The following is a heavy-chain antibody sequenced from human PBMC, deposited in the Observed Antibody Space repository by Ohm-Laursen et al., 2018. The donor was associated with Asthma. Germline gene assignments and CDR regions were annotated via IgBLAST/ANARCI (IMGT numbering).Heavy chain of an antibody. CDR2: ISGSGGST. CDR3: AKGGRNPYDFWSTGEYNWFDP. Sequence: SPRLSCAASGFTFSSFAMSWVRQAPGKGLEWVSAISGSGGSTYYADSVKGRFTISRDNSKNTLYLQMNSLRAEDTAVYYCAKGGRNPYDFWSTGEYNWFDPWGQGTLVTVSS. D-gene: IGHD3-3*01. V-gene: IGHV3-23*01. CDR1: GFTFSSFA. J-gene: IGHJ5*02.